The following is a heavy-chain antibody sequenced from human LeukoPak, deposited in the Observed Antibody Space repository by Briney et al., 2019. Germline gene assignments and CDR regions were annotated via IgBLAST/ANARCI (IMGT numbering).Heavy chain of an antibody. V-gene: IGHV4-38-2*01. J-gene: IGHJ4*02. CDR1: SYSITSDNY. Sequence: SETLSLTCAVSSYSITSDNYWGWVRQPPGQGLEWIGSIYPTGNTYYNPSLRSRVAISLDTSKSQFSLKVTSVIAADTAVYYCARLLACGRAPCRTARFQFDSWGQGTLVAVSS. CDR2: IYPTGNT. CDR3: ARLLACGRAPCRTARFQFDS. D-gene: IGHD3-3*01.